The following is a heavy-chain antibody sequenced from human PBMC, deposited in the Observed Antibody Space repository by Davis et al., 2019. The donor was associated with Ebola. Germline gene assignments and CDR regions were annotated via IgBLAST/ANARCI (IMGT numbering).Heavy chain of an antibody. J-gene: IGHJ4*02. Sequence: GESLKISCAASGFTFSSYGMHWVRQAPGKGLEWVAVISYDGSNKYYADSVKGRFTISRDNSKNTLYLQMNSLRAEDTAVYYCARVGGYSSSFWVFDYWGQGTLVTVSS. CDR3: ARVGGYSSSFWVFDY. D-gene: IGHD6-6*01. CDR2: ISYDGSNK. CDR1: GFTFSSYG. V-gene: IGHV3-30*03.